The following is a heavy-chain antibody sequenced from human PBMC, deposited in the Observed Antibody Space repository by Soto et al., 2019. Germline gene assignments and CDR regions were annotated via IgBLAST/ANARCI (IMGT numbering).Heavy chain of an antibody. CDR2: ISSSSSYI. J-gene: IGHJ4*02. D-gene: IGHD6-13*01. CDR3: ARESSQGGYSSSWYVYFDY. Sequence: EVQLVESGGGLVKPGGSLRLSCAASGFTFSSYSMNWVRQAPGKGLEWVSSISSSSSYIYYADSVKGRFTISRDNAKNSLYLQMNSLRAEDTAVYYCARESSQGGYSSSWYVYFDYWGQGTLVTVSS. CDR1: GFTFSSYS. V-gene: IGHV3-21*01.